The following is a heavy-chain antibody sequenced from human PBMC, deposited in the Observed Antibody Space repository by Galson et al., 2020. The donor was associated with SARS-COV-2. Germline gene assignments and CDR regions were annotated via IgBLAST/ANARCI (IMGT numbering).Heavy chain of an antibody. J-gene: IGHJ3*02. Sequence: SETLSLTCVISGGSVSSNSAAWHWIRQSPSRGLEWLGRTYYRSKWYNDYAASVGSRITLNPDTSKNQVSLQLKSVTPEDTAVYFCVSDGFDIWGQGTLVTVSS. CDR2: TYYRSKWYN. V-gene: IGHV6-1*01. CDR3: VSDGFDI. CDR1: GGSVSSNSAA.